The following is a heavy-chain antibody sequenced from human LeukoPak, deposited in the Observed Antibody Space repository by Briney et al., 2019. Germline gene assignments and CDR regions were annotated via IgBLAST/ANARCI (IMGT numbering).Heavy chain of an antibody. Sequence: SETLSLTCAVYGGSFSGYYWSWIRQPPGKGLEWIGYIYYSGSTNYNPSLKSRVTISVDTSKNQFSLKLSSVTAADTAVYYCARGLWFDYWGQGTLVTVSS. CDR1: GGSFSGYY. CDR2: IYYSGST. V-gene: IGHV4-59*08. J-gene: IGHJ5*01. CDR3: ARGLWFDY.